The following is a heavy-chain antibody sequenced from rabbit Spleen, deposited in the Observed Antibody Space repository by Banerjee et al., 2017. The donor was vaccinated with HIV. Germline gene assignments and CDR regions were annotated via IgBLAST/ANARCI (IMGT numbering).Heavy chain of an antibody. D-gene: IGHD6-1*01. Sequence: QEQLVESGGGLVKPGASLTLTCTASGFSFSSSDYMCWVRQAPGKGLEWISCIAGSSRGFTYSATWAKGRFTCSKTSSTTVTLQMTSLTVADTATYFCARSTYGYDDYADLYYAAMDLWGPGTLVTVS. CDR1: GFSFSSSDY. CDR3: ARSTYGYDDYADLYYAAMDL. CDR2: IAGSSRGFT. V-gene: IGHV1S45*01. J-gene: IGHJ6*01.